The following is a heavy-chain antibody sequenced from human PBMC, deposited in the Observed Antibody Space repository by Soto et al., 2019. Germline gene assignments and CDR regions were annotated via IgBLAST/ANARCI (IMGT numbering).Heavy chain of an antibody. CDR1: SGSMSSSLNH. CDR2: INYSGST. Sequence: SETLSLTCIVSSGSMSSSLNHWGWIRQPPGKGLEWIGNINYSGSTYYNPSLQSRLTISVDTSNNQFSLTLSSVTAADTAVYYCAKLAGYCSGTSFDGHYAMDVWGQGTTVT. CDR3: AKLAGYCSGTSFDGHYAMDV. J-gene: IGHJ6*02. V-gene: IGHV4-39*01. D-gene: IGHD2-2*01.